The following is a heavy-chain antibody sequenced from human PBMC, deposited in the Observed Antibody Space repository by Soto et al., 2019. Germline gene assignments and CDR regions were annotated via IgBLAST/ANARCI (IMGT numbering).Heavy chain of an antibody. V-gene: IGHV3-9*01. J-gene: IGHJ4*02. CDR3: VKDASMIRAHFDY. Sequence: GGPLRPSCEPPGLTFNNHAMHWFRQAPGKGLEWVSGIAYNSGNIAYADSVKGRFIISRDNARNSLYLQMNSLRAEDTALYYCVKDASMIRAHFDYWGQGILVTVSS. CDR2: IAYNSGNI. D-gene: IGHD3-10*01. CDR1: GLTFNNHA.